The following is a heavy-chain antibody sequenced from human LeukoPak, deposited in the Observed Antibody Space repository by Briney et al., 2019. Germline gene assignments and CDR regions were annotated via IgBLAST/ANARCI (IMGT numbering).Heavy chain of an antibody. CDR3: ARHVRTGTTRSFDY. D-gene: IGHD1-7*01. Sequence: ESLKISCKGSGDTFTTNWIGWVRQMPGKGLEWMGIIYPGDSDTRYRPSFQGQVTISADKSISTAYLQWSSLKASDTAMYYCARHVRTGTTRSFDYWGQGTLVTVSS. CDR2: IYPGDSDT. V-gene: IGHV5-51*01. CDR1: GDTFTTNW. J-gene: IGHJ4*02.